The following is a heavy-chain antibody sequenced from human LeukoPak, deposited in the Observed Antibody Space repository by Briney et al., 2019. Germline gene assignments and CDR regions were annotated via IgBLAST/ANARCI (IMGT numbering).Heavy chain of an antibody. Sequence: SETLSLTCAVYGGSFSGYYWSWIRPPPGKGLERIGEINHSGSTNYNPSLKSRVTISVDTSKNQFSLKLSSVTAADTAVYYCARLRRYYGSVGFDYWGQGTLVTVSS. CDR3: ARLRRYYGSVGFDY. CDR1: GGSFSGYY. D-gene: IGHD3-10*01. CDR2: INHSGST. J-gene: IGHJ4*02. V-gene: IGHV4-34*01.